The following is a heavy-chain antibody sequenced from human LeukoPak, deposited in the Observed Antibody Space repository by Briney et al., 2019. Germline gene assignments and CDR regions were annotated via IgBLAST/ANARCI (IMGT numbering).Heavy chain of an antibody. CDR3: AKHSWWSGYFYFLPFDY. D-gene: IGHD3-3*01. V-gene: IGHV3-7*01. CDR1: GFIFDKYW. Sequence: SGGSLRLSCVASGFIFDKYWMVWLRQPPGKGLEWVANIKEDGSEENYVDSVKGRFTISRDNVKNSLYLQMDSLRGEDTAVYYCAKHSWWSGYFYFLPFDYWGQGTLVTVSS. J-gene: IGHJ4*02. CDR2: IKEDGSEE.